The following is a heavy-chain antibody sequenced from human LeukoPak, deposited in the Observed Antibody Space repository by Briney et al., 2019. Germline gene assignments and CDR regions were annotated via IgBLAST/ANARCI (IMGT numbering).Heavy chain of an antibody. CDR1: GGSFSGYY. CDR3: ARGRRILRVAGGAANWFDP. J-gene: IGHJ5*02. Sequence: PSETLSLTCAVYGGSFSGYYWSWIRQPPGKGLEWIGEINHSGSTNYNPSLKSRVTISVDTSKNQFSLKLSPVTAADTAVYYCARGRRILRVAGGAANWFDPWGQGTLVTVSP. V-gene: IGHV4-34*01. D-gene: IGHD2-15*01. CDR2: INHSGST.